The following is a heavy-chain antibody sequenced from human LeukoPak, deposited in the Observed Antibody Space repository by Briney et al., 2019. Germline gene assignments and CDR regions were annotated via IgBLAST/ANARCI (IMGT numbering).Heavy chain of an antibody. J-gene: IGHJ5*02. D-gene: IGHD1-26*01. Sequence: GGSLRLSCAASGFTFSTYAMHWVRQAPGKGLEWVAVISFDGSTKYYADSVKGRFTISRDNSKNTLYLQMNSLKTEDTALYYCTRDSGTYNWFDPWGQGTLVTVSS. CDR3: TRDSGTYNWFDP. CDR2: ISFDGSTK. CDR1: GFTFSTYA. V-gene: IGHV3-30-3*01.